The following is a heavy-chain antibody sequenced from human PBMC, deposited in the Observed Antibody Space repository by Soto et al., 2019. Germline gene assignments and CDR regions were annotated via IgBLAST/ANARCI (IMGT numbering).Heavy chain of an antibody. CDR3: ARSREFDY. Sequence: SETLSLPCGVSGGSLSGATYSWNWIRQPPGKGLEWIGYIFPSGTTYYNPSLKSRVTISIDVSKNQFSLSLRSLTAAATAVYYCARSREFDYWSQGTLVTVSS. J-gene: IGHJ4*02. V-gene: IGHV4-30-2*01. CDR2: IFPSGTT. CDR1: GGSLSGATYS.